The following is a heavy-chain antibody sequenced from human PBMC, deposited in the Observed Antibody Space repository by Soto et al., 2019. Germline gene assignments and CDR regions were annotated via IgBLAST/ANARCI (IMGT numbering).Heavy chain of an antibody. CDR1: GGSISSKSYS. J-gene: IGHJ4*02. V-gene: IGHV4-39*07. D-gene: IGHD6-13*01. CDR3: ARARATIAAAAIFDC. Sequence: SETLSLTCSVSGGSISSKSYSWGWIRQPPGKGLEWIGTFYYSENTYYNPSLKSRVTISVDTSKNQFSLKLTSVTAADTAVYYCARARATIAAAAIFDCWGQGTLVTVPQ. CDR2: FYYSENT.